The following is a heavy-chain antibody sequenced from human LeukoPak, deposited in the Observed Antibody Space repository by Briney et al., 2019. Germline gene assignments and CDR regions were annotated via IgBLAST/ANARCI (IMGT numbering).Heavy chain of an antibody. CDR2: ISSGGATT. J-gene: IGHJ5*02. Sequence: GGSLRLSCAASGFTFSSFEMDWVRQAPGKGLEWLSYISSGGATTYYADSVKGRFTISRDNAKNSLYLQMNSLRAEDTAVYFCARDAIVDGRFDPWGQGTLVTVSS. D-gene: IGHD2-21*01. V-gene: IGHV3-48*03. CDR1: GFTFSSFE. CDR3: ARDAIVDGRFDP.